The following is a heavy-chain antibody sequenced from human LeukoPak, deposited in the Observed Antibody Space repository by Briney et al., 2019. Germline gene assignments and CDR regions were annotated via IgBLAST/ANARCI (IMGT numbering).Heavy chain of an antibody. D-gene: IGHD6-13*01. J-gene: IGHJ4*02. V-gene: IGHV4-59*12. CDR2: ISYSGST. Sequence: KPSETLSLTCTVSDGAITGYYWGWIRQPPGKGLEWIGHISYSGSTNYNPSLKSRVTISVDTSKNHFSLKLNSVTAADTAVYYCARGYSTSWTYYFDYWGLGALVTVSS. CDR3: ARGYSTSWTYYFDY. CDR1: DGAITGYY.